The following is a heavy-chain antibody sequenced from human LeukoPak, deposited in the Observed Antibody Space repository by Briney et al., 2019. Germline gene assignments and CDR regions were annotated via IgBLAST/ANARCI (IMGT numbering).Heavy chain of an antibody. CDR1: GYTFSSCA. CDR2: IDTNTGSP. D-gene: IGHD3-22*01. J-gene: IGHJ4*02. V-gene: IGHV7-4-1*02. CDR3: AIHLSDSSGYFSY. Sequence: ASVRVSCKASGYTFSSCAINWVRQAPGQGLEYMGWIDTNTGSPTFAQGFTGRYVFSLDTSVSTAYLQISSLKAEDTAVYYCAIHLSDSSGYFSYWGQGALVTVSS.